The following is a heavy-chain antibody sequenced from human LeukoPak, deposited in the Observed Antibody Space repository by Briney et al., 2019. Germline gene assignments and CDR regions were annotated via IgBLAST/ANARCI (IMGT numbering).Heavy chain of an antibody. CDR2: ISAYNGNT. CDR1: GYTFTSYG. CDR3: ARVPSYYYDSSGFDP. D-gene: IGHD3-22*01. V-gene: IGHV1-18*01. J-gene: IGHJ5*02. Sequence: GASVTVSCKASGYTFTSYGISWVRQAPGQGLEWMGWISAYNGNTNYAQKLQGRVTMTTDTSTSTAYMELRSLRSDDTAVYYCARVPSYYYDSSGFDPWGQGTLVTVSS.